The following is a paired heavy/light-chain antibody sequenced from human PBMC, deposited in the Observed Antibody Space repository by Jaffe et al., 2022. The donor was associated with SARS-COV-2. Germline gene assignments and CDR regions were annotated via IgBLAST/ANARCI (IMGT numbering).Light chain of an antibody. CDR1: TGAVTSSHY. J-gene: IGLJ1*01. V-gene: IGLV7-46*01. CDR2: DTS. Sequence: QAVVTQEPSLTVSPGGAATLTCGSTTGAVTSSHYPYWLQQRPGQAPRTLIYDTSNKYSWTPARFSGSLLGGKAALTLSGAQPEDEAEYYCLLTYGDSRVFGTGTKVTVL. CDR3: LLTYGDSRV.
Heavy chain of an antibody. D-gene: IGHD3-10*01. CDR1: GFTFSSHA. Sequence: EVQLLESGGALVQPGGSLRLSCAASGFTFSSHAMTWVRQTPGTGLEWVSDIRAGGVRAHYADSVKGRFTISRDDSKNTLYLQMNSLRPEDTAIYYCGKGGLGDAGDYWGQGTLVAVSS. CDR2: IRAGGVRA. CDR3: GKGGLGDAGDY. J-gene: IGHJ4*02. V-gene: IGHV3-23*01.